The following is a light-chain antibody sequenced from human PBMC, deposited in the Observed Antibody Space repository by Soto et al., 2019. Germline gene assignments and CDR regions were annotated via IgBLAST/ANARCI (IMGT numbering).Light chain of an antibody. CDR2: DVS. Sequence: AIQLTQSPSSLSAFVGDRVIITCRASQGISSALAWYQQKPGKAPKLLIYDVSNLENGVPSRFSGSGSGTDFTLTISSLQPEDSATFYCQQFDSYPSTFGQGTRLEIK. V-gene: IGKV1-13*02. CDR3: QQFDSYPST. CDR1: QGISSA. J-gene: IGKJ5*01.